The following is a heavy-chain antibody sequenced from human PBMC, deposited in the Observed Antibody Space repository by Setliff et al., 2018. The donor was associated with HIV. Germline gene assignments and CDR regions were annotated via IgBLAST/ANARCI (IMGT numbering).Heavy chain of an antibody. J-gene: IGHJ4*02. CDR1: GLKFTDTW. V-gene: IGHV3-15*01. Sequence: PGGSLRLSCVVSGLKFTDTWMSWVRQAPGKGLEWVGRIKSKTDGGTTDYAAPVKGRFTISRDDSKSILYLQMNSLEIEDTAVYFCSTGPSRVSDGIADFWGPGTLVTSPQ. CDR2: IKSKTDGGTT. CDR3: STGPSRVSDGIADF.